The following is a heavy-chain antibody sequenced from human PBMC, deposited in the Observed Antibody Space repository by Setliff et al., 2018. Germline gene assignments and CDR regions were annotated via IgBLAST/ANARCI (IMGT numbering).Heavy chain of an antibody. CDR1: GYTFSTQY. J-gene: IGHJ4*02. CDR3: TRSFGDVVGITWGHCFDH. V-gene: IGHV1-46*03. CDR2: INPKTGNT. Sequence: SSVKVSCKASGYTFSTQYIHWVRQGPGQGLEWMGIINPKTGNTVYAQKFQGRVTMTRDTSTSTVYMELSSLRSEDTAMYYCTRSFGDVVGITWGHCFDHWGQGTLVTVSS. D-gene: IGHD3-22*01.